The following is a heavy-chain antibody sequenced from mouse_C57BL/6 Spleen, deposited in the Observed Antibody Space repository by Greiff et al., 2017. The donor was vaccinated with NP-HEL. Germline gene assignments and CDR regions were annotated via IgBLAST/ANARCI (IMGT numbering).Heavy chain of an antibody. V-gene: IGHV5-17*01. J-gene: IGHJ4*01. Sequence: EVKLMESGGGLVKPGGSLKLSCAASGFTFSDYGMHWVRPAPETGLEWVAYLSSGSSTISYADTVKGRFTISRANAKNALFLQMTSLRSEDTAMYYCASGLYYGSSHYYAMDYWGQGTSVTVSS. CDR2: LSSGSSTI. CDR1: GFTFSDYG. D-gene: IGHD1-1*01. CDR3: ASGLYYGSSHYYAMDY.